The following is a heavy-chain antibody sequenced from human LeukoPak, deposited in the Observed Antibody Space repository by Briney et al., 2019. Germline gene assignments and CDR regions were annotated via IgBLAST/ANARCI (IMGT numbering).Heavy chain of an antibody. Sequence: PSETLSLTCTVSGGSISSYYWSWIRQPPGKGLEWIGYIYYSGSTNYNPSLKSRVTISVDTSKNQFSLKQSSVTAADTAVYYCARYDPFDTAMTYWGQGTLVTVSS. CDR3: ARYDPFDTAMTY. D-gene: IGHD5-18*01. J-gene: IGHJ4*02. V-gene: IGHV4-59*01. CDR1: GGSISSYY. CDR2: IYYSGST.